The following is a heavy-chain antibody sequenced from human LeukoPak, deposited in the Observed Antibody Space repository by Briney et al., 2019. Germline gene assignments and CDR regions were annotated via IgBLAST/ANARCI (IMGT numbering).Heavy chain of an antibody. CDR3: ARAQMIGSSWYYYYYYMDV. V-gene: IGHV4-39*07. Sequence: SETLSLTCTVSGGSISSSSYYWGWIRQPPGKGLEWIGSIYYSGSTYYNPSLKSRVTIPVDTSKNQFSLKLSSVTAADTAVYYCARAQMIGSSWYYYYYYMDVWGKGTTVTVSS. CDR2: IYYSGST. D-gene: IGHD6-13*01. CDR1: GGSISSSSYY. J-gene: IGHJ6*03.